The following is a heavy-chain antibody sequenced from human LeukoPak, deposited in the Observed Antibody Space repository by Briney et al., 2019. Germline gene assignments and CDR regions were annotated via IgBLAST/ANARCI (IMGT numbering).Heavy chain of an antibody. D-gene: IGHD3-22*01. CDR2: INHSGST. Sequence: SETLSLTCAVYGGSFSGYYWSWIRQPPGKGLEWIGEINHSGSTNYNPSLKSRVTISVDTSKNQFSLKLSSVTAADTAVYYCARSVRPYYYDSSGYLYWGQGTLVTVSS. V-gene: IGHV4-34*01. CDR1: GGSFSGYY. CDR3: ARSVRPYYYDSSGYLY. J-gene: IGHJ4*02.